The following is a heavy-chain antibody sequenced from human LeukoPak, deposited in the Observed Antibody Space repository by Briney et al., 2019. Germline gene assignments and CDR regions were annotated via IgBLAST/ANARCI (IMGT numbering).Heavy chain of an antibody. J-gene: IGHJ5*02. CDR2: IYYSGST. CDR3: ASDFWSGFRYNWFDP. Sequence: SETLSLTCTVSGGSISSSSYYWGWIRQPPGKGLEWIESIYYSGSTYYNPSLKSRVTISVDTSKNQFSLKLSSVTAADTAVYYCASDFWSGFRYNWFDPWGQGTLVTVSS. D-gene: IGHD3-3*01. CDR1: GGSISSSSYY. V-gene: IGHV4-39*07.